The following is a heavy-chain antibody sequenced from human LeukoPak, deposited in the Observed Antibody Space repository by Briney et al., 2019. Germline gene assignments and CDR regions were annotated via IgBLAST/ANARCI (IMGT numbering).Heavy chain of an antibody. CDR1: GFAFSNFA. J-gene: IGHJ6*03. D-gene: IGHD3-16*01. V-gene: IGHV3-23*01. Sequence: GGSLRLSCAASGFAFSNFAMSWVRQAPGKGLEWVSAMSGSGDGTYYADSVKGRFTISRDDSKNTLYLQMNSLRAEDTAVYYCAKMMGQRLYDYCMDVWGKGTTVTVSS. CDR3: AKMMGQRLYDYCMDV. CDR2: MSGSGDGT.